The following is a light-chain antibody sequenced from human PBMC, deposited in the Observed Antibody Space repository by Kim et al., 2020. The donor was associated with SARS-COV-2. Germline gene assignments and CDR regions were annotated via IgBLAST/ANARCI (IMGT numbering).Light chain of an antibody. CDR1: QSVSNNY. J-gene: IGKJ2*01. Sequence: IVLTQSPGTLSLSPGEGATLSCRASQSVSNNYLAWYQQKPGQAPRLLIYGVSSRATGIPDRFSGSGSGTDFTLTISRLEPEDFVVYYCQYYGRSLYTFGQGTKLEI. CDR2: GVS. V-gene: IGKV3-20*01. CDR3: QYYGRSLYT.